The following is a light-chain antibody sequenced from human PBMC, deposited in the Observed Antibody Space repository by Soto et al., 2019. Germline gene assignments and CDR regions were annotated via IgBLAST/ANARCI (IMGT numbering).Light chain of an antibody. CDR3: QQYNNWPIT. J-gene: IGKJ5*01. CDR2: DTS. Sequence: EIVLTQSPGTLSLSPGERATLSCRASRSVSNNYLAWYQQKRGQAPRLLIYDTSSRATGIPDRFSGTGSATDFTLTISRLEPEDFAVYYCQQYNNWPITFGQGTRLEIK. CDR1: RSVSNNY. V-gene: IGKV3-20*01.